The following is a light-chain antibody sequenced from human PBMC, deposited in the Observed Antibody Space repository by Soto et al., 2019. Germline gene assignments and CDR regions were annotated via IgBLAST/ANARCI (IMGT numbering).Light chain of an antibody. CDR2: NTF. CDR3: QQYGGSPFT. J-gene: IGKJ3*01. V-gene: IGKV3-20*01. CDR1: QSFSTSY. Sequence: EIVLTQSPGTLSLSPGERATLSCRASQSFSTSYLAWYQHKPGQAPRLLIYNTFNRATGIQDRFSGSGSGTDFTLTISRLEPEDFAVYYCQQYGGSPFTFGPGTKVDIK.